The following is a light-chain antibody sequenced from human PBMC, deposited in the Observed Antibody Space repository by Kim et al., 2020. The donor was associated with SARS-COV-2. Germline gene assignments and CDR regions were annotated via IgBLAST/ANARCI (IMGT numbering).Light chain of an antibody. Sequence: LSPGERATLSCRASQSISGYLAWYQQKLGQPPRLLIYDASNRATGIPARFSGSGSETDFTFTISTLEPEDFAIYYCQQRASWPVTFGQGTKVDIK. V-gene: IGKV3-11*01. J-gene: IGKJ1*01. CDR1: QSISGY. CDR2: DAS. CDR3: QQRASWPVT.